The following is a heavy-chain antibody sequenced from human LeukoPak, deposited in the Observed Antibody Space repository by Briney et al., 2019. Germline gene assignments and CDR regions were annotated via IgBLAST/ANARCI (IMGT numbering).Heavy chain of an antibody. J-gene: IGHJ4*02. CDR3: AKSLWVFTVTTLLDY. D-gene: IGHD4-17*01. CDR1: GFIFSSYW. CDR2: MNQDGSEK. Sequence: GGSLRLSCAPSGFIFSSYWMSWVRQTPGKGLEWVANMNQDGSEKYYVDSVKGRFTISRDNAKNSLYLQMNSLRAEDTAVYYCAKSLWVFTVTTLLDYWGQGTLVTVSS. V-gene: IGHV3-7*03.